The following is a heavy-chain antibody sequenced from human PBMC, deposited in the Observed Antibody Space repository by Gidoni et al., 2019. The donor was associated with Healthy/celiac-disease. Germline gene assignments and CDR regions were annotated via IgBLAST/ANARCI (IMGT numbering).Heavy chain of an antibody. Sequence: VQLVQSGAEVKKPGASLKISCKSSGYSFTSYWIGLVRQHPGKGLAWMGIIYPGDSANRDSPSFQGQVTISADKAISTAYLQWSSLKASDTAMYYCARLSFSSSSRPVWGMDVWGQGTTVTVSS. CDR2: IYPGDSAN. CDR1: GYSFTSYW. V-gene: IGHV5-51*01. CDR3: ARLSFSSSSRPVWGMDV. J-gene: IGHJ6*02. D-gene: IGHD6-6*01.